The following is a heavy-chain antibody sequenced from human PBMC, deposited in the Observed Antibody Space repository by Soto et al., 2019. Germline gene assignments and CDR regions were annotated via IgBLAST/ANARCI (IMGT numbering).Heavy chain of an antibody. CDR2: ISSSSSYI. J-gene: IGHJ5*02. Sequence: PGGSLRLSCAASGFTFSSYSMNWVRQAPGKGLEWVSSISSSSSYIYYADSVKGRFTISRDNAKNSLYLQMNSLRAEDTAVYYCARDPGPSVWFDPWGQGTLVTVSS. D-gene: IGHD3-10*01. V-gene: IGHV3-21*01. CDR3: ARDPGPSVWFDP. CDR1: GFTFSSYS.